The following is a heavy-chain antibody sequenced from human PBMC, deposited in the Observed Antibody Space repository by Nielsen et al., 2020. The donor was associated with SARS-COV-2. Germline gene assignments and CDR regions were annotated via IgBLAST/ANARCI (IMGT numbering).Heavy chain of an antibody. V-gene: IGHV5-10-1*01. D-gene: IGHD3-22*01. CDR2: IDPSDSYT. CDR3: AVQDYYDSSGYSIDY. CDR1: GYSFTSHW. J-gene: IGHJ4*02. Sequence: GESLKISCKGSGYSFTSHWISWVRQMPGKGLEWMGRIDPSDSYTNYSPSFQGHVTISADKSISTAYLQWSSLKASDTAMYYCAVQDYYDSSGYSIDYWGQGTLVTVSS.